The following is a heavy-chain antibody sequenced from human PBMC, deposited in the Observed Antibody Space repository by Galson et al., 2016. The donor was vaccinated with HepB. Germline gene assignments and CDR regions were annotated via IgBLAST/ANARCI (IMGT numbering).Heavy chain of an antibody. Sequence: SLRLSCAASRFTFSDNWMNWVRQAPGKGLEWVANIKQDGSEKNYVDSVKGRFIISRDNAKNSLYLQMNSLRVEDTAVYYCAGGVGWLIEDWGQGTLVTVSS. D-gene: IGHD3-9*01. CDR1: RFTFSDNW. CDR2: IKQDGSEK. CDR3: AGGVGWLIED. V-gene: IGHV3-7*03. J-gene: IGHJ4*02.